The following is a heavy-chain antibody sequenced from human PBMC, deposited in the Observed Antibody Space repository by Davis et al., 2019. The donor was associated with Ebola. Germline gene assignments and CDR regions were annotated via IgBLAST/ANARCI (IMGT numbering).Heavy chain of an antibody. D-gene: IGHD6-19*01. Sequence: ASVKVSCKASGYTFTSYAMNWVRQAPGQGLEWMGRINPNSGGTNYAQKFQGRVTMTRDTSISTAYMELSRLRSDDTAVYYCASSIAVASNQIYYYYYGMDVWGKGTTVTVSS. V-gene: IGHV1-2*06. CDR1: GYTFTSYA. CDR2: INPNSGGT. CDR3: ASSIAVASNQIYYYYYGMDV. J-gene: IGHJ6*04.